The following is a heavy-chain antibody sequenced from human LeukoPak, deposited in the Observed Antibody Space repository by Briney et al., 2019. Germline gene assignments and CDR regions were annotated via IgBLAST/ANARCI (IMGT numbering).Heavy chain of an antibody. D-gene: IGHD1-26*01. Sequence: GGSLRLSCAASGFTFSNAWMSWVRQAPGKGLEWVGLIRDKPDGGTTDYAAPVKGRFTISRDDSKSMLYLQMNSLKTEDTAVYYCTTDSAPGVDVWGQGTTVTVSS. CDR2: IRDKPDGGTT. J-gene: IGHJ6*02. V-gene: IGHV3-15*01. CDR3: TTDSAPGVDV. CDR1: GFTFSNAW.